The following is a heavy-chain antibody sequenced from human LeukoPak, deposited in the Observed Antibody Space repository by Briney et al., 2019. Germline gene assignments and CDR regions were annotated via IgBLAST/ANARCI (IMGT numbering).Heavy chain of an antibody. CDR3: ARDVGSGSYYNVFDY. V-gene: IGHV3-48*01. CDR2: ISSSGNTI. CDR1: GFTFISYS. J-gene: IGHJ4*02. D-gene: IGHD3-10*01. Sequence: PGGSLRLSCAASGFTFISYSMDWVRQAPGKGLEWVSYISSSGNTIYYADSVKGRFTISRDNAKNSLYLQMNSLRAEDTAVYYCARDVGSGSYYNVFDYWGQGTLVTVSP.